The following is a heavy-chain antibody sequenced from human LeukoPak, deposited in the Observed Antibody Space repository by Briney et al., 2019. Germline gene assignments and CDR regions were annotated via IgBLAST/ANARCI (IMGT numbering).Heavy chain of an antibody. CDR2: INAGGGST. D-gene: IGHD3-22*01. J-gene: IGHJ4*02. CDR3: ANLDPDYYDSSGRGFDY. CDR1: GFTFSSYA. V-gene: IGHV3-23*01. Sequence: GGSLRLSCAASGFTFSSYAMNWVRQAPGKGLEWVSAINAGGGSTYYADSVKGRFTISRDNSKNTLYLQMNSLRAEDTAVYYCANLDPDYYDSSGRGFDYWGQGTLVTVSS.